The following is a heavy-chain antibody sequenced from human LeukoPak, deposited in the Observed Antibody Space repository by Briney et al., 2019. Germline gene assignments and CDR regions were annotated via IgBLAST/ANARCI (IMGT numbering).Heavy chain of an antibody. D-gene: IGHD6-13*01. V-gene: IGHV3-64D*06. CDR3: VKEYSSSWPDPYYFDY. CDR1: GFTFSSYA. J-gene: IGHJ4*02. CDR2: ISSNGGST. Sequence: PGGSLRLSCSASGFTFSSYAMHWVRQAPGKGLEYVSAISSNGGSTYYADSVKGRFTISRDNSKNTLYLQMSSLRAEDTAVYYCVKEYSSSWPDPYYFDYWGQGTLVTVSS.